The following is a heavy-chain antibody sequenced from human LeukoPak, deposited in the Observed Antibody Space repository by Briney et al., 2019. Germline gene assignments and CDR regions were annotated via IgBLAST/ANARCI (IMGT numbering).Heavy chain of an antibody. CDR1: GFTFSSYS. V-gene: IGHV3-21*01. J-gene: IGHJ5*02. Sequence: EGSLRLSCAASGFTFSSYSMHGARHAPGKGLEWVSSISSSRRYIYYADSVRGRFTISRDNAKNSLYLQMNSLRAGDTAVYYCARAHGDWFDPWGQGTLVTVSS. CDR2: ISSSRRYI. D-gene: IGHD3-10*01. CDR3: ARAHGDWFDP.